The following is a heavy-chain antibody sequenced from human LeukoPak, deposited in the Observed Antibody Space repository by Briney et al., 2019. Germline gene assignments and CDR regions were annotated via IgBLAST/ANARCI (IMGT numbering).Heavy chain of an antibody. J-gene: IGHJ6*03. Sequence: SETLSLTCVVYGGSFSDYYWSWIRQAPGKGLEWIGKINHSGSTKYNPSLKSRVTISVDTFKNQFSLKLNSVTAADTAVYYCARGITIFDSFYYYYMDVWGKGTTVTISS. CDR2: INHSGST. D-gene: IGHD3-9*01. CDR1: GGSFSDYY. V-gene: IGHV4-34*01. CDR3: ARGITIFDSFYYYYMDV.